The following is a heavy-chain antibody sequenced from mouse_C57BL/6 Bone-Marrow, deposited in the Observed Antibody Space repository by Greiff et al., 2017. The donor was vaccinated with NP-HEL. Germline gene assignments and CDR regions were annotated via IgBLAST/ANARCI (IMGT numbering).Heavy chain of an antibody. J-gene: IGHJ2*01. CDR3: ARRLDDGYYFDY. CDR2: ISSGSSTI. V-gene: IGHV5-17*01. CDR1: GFTFSDYG. D-gene: IGHD2-3*01. Sequence: EVKLVESGGGLVKPGGSLKLSCAASGFTFSDYGMHWVRQAPEKGLEWVAYISSGSSTIYYADTVKGRFTISRDNAKNTLCLQMTSLRSEDTAMYYCARRLDDGYYFDYWGQGTTLTVSS.